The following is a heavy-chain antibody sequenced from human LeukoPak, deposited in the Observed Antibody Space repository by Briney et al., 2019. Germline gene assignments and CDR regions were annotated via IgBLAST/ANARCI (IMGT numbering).Heavy chain of an antibody. CDR3: ASRVPGYSSSWYGRWYAFDI. D-gene: IGHD6-13*01. J-gene: IGHJ3*02. CDR2: FDPEDGET. V-gene: IGHV1-24*01. Sequence: ASVKVSCKVSGYTLTELSMHWLRQAPGKGLEWRGGFDPEDGETIYAQKFQGRVTMTEDTSTDTAYMELSSLRSEDTAVYYCASRVPGYSSSWYGRWYAFDIWGQGTMVTVSS. CDR1: GYTLTELS.